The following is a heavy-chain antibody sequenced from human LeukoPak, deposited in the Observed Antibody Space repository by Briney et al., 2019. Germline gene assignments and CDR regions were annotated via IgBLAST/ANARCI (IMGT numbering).Heavy chain of an antibody. Sequence: AGTLRLSCAASGFAFNTYTMNWVRQIPGKGLEWVSSISSTGAYIYHADSMDGRFTVSRDNARNLLYLHMNSLRAEDSAMYFCARVSSNPYSRGYYHFDYWGQGTLVTVSS. CDR2: ISSTGAYI. V-gene: IGHV3-21*01. CDR3: ARVSSNPYSRGYYHFDY. J-gene: IGHJ4*02. D-gene: IGHD6-25*01. CDR1: GFAFNTYT.